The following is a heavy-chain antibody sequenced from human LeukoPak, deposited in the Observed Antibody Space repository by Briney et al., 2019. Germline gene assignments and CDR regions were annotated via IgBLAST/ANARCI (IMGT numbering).Heavy chain of an antibody. V-gene: IGHV5-51*01. J-gene: IGHJ4*02. CDR2: IYPDDSDT. Sequence: PGESLKISCKGSGYTFTNYWIGWVRQMPGKGLEWMGIIYPDDSDTRYSPSFQGQVTFSADKSINTAYLQWSSLKASDTAMYYCARRVAAAGVGDFDYWGQGTLATVSS. CDR1: GYTFTNYW. CDR3: ARRVAAAGVGDFDY. D-gene: IGHD6-13*01.